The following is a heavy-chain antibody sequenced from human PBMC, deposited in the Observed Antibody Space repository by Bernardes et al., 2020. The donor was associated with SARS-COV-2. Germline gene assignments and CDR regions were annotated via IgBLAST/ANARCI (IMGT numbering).Heavy chain of an antibody. V-gene: IGHV3-30-3*01. Sequence: GGSLRLSCAASGFTFSSYAMHWVRQAPGKGLEWVAVISYDGSNKYYADSVKGRFTISRDNSKNTLYLQMNSLRAEDTAVYYCARSQCGGDCYSNYYYYGMDVWGQGTTVTVSS. CDR3: ARSQCGGDCYSNYYYYGMDV. CDR2: ISYDGSNK. J-gene: IGHJ6*02. CDR1: GFTFSSYA. D-gene: IGHD2-21*02.